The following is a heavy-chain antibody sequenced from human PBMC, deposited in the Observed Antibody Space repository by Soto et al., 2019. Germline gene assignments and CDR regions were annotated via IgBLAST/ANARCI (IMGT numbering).Heavy chain of an antibody. D-gene: IGHD2-21*02. V-gene: IGHV3-21*01. J-gene: IGHJ6*02. Sequence: GGSLRLSCAASGFTFSSYSMHWVRQAPGKGLEWVSSIGTRSDIYYADSVKGRFTISRDNAKNSLSLQMNSMTAEDTAVYYCAREETAWPLAYGLDVWGQGTTVTVS. CDR2: IGTRSDI. CDR1: GFTFSSYS. CDR3: AREETAWPLAYGLDV.